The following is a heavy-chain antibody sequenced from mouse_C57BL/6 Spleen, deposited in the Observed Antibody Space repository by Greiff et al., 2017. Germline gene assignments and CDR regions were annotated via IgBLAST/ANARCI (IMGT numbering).Heavy chain of an antibody. D-gene: IGHD2-5*01. CDR3: AAYSNWFAY. Sequence: VQLQQPGAGLVKPGASVKLSCKASGYTFTSYWMHWVKQRPGQGLEWIGMIYPNSGSTNYNEKFKSKATLTVDKSSSTAYMQLSSLTSEDSAVYSCAAYSNWFAYWGQGTLVTVSA. CDR1: GYTFTSYW. V-gene: IGHV1-64*01. J-gene: IGHJ3*01. CDR2: IYPNSGST.